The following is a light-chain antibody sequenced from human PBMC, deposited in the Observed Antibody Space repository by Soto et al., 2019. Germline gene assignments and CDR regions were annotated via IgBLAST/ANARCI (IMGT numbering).Light chain of an antibody. CDR1: QSVSSSN. J-gene: IGKJ1*01. Sequence: PGERATLSCRASQSVSSSNFAWYQQKPAQAPRLLIYGASRRAPGIPERFSGSGSGTEFTLTISSLQSEDFAVYYCQQYNNWPRTFGQGTKVDIK. V-gene: IGKV3D-15*01. CDR3: QQYNNWPRT. CDR2: GAS.